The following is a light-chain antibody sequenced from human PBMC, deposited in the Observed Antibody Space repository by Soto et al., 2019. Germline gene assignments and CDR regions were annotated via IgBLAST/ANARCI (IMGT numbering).Light chain of an antibody. CDR3: QHYNNWPPWT. CDR2: GAS. Sequence: EIVMTQSPATLSVSPGERATLSCRASQSVSSNLAWYQQKPGQAPRLLIYGASTRASGVPARFGGIGSGTEFTLTISSLQSEDFAVYYCQHYNNWPPWTFGQGTKVEIK. CDR1: QSVSSN. J-gene: IGKJ1*01. V-gene: IGKV3-15*01.